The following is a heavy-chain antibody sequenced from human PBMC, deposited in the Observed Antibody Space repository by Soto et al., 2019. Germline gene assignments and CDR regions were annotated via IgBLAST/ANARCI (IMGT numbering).Heavy chain of an antibody. J-gene: IGHJ4*02. D-gene: IGHD1-7*01. CDR3: TTDQRPNYGDDY. Sequence: GGSLRLSCAASGFTFSNAWMSWVRQAPGKGLEWVGRIKSKTNGGTTDYAEPVKDRFTISRDDSRNTLYLQMNSLKTEDTAGYYCTTDQRPNYGDDYWGQGTLVTVSS. CDR2: IKSKTNGGTT. V-gene: IGHV3-15*01. CDR1: GFTFSNAW.